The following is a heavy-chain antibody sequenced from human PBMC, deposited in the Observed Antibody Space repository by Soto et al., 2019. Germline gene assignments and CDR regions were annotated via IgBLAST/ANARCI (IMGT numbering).Heavy chain of an antibody. J-gene: IGHJ4*02. CDR1: GDSISTYDYY. D-gene: IGHD3-10*01. CDR2: IYYSGTT. CDR3: ARGIGVFDS. Sequence: PSETLSLTCTVSGDSISTYDYYGSWFRQPPGEGLQWIGYIYYSGTTYYNPSLKSRVTLSMDTSKNQFSLRLSSVTAADTAVYYCARGIGVFDSWGQGTLVTVSS. V-gene: IGHV4-30-4*01.